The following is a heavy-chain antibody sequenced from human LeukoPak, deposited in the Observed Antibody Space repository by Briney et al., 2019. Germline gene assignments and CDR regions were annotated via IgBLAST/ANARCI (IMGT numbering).Heavy chain of an antibody. CDR2: ISPKSGVT. Sequence: ASVKVSCKASGYTFTDNYIHWVRQAPGQGLEWMGWISPKSGVTNFAQKFQGRVTMTRDTSISTAYMELSRLRSDDTAVYYCAREARWELRNFDYWGQGTLVTVSS. J-gene: IGHJ4*02. CDR3: AREARWELRNFDY. V-gene: IGHV1-2*02. CDR1: GYTFTDNY. D-gene: IGHD1-26*01.